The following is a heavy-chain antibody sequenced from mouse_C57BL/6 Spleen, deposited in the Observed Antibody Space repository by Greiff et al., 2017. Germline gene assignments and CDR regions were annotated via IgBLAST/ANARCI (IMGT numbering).Heavy chain of an antibody. D-gene: IGHD2-3*01. CDR2: IDPSDSYP. V-gene: IGHV1-69*01. CDR1: GYTFTSYW. J-gene: IGHJ2*01. CDR3: ARGYYDY. Sequence: QVQLKQPGAELVMPGASVKLSCKASGYTFTSYWMHWVKQRPGQGLEWIGEIDPSDSYPNYNQKFKGKSTLTVDKSSSTAYMQLSSLTSDDSAVYYCARGYYDYWGQGTTLTVSS.